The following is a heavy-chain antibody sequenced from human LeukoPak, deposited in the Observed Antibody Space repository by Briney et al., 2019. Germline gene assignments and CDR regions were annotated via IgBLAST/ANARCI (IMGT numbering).Heavy chain of an antibody. D-gene: IGHD3-3*01. Sequence: GGSLRLSCAASGFTFSRYELNWVRQAPGKGLEWVSYISSSGSTKYYADSVKGRFTVSRDNAKNSLFLQMSSLRAEDTAVYYCAKAPSITNPYFGLDVWGQGTTVTVSS. J-gene: IGHJ6*02. CDR1: GFTFSRYE. CDR2: ISSSGSTK. CDR3: AKAPSITNPYFGLDV. V-gene: IGHV3-48*03.